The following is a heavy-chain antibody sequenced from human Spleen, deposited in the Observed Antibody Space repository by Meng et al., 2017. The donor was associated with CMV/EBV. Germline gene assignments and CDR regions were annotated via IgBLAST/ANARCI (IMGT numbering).Heavy chain of an antibody. CDR2: IYYSGST. J-gene: IGHJ4*02. Sequence: GSLRLSCTVSGGSISSYYWSWIRQPPGKGLEWIGYIYYSGSTNYNPSLKSRVTISVDTSKNQFSLKLSSVTAADTAVYYCASRPPGFDYWGQGTLVTVSS. V-gene: IGHV4-59*12. CDR3: ASRPPGFDY. CDR1: GGSISSYY.